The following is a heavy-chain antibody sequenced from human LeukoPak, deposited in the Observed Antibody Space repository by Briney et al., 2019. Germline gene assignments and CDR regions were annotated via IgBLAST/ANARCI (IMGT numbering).Heavy chain of an antibody. CDR1: GGSSSSSSYY. D-gene: IGHD4-17*01. CDR3: ARTLYGDYDYFDY. CDR2: IYYSGST. V-gene: IGHV4-39*07. Sequence: SETLSLTCTVSGGSSSSSSYYWGWIRQPPGKGLEWIGSIYYSGSTYYSPSLKSRVTISVDTSKNQFSLKLSSVTAADTAVYYCARTLYGDYDYFDYWGQGTLVTVSS. J-gene: IGHJ4*02.